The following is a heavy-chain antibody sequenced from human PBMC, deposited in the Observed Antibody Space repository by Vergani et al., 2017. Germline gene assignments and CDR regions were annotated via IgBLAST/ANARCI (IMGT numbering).Heavy chain of an antibody. CDR3: ASSSWPQFYFEY. Sequence: QVQLQESGPGLVKPSETLSLTCTVSGAAIKDFYWSWIRQPPGKGLEWIGYVYYDGNTKYNPSLNSRVTISVDTSKKQFSLKLSSVTAADTAVYYCASSSWPQFYFEYWGQGTLVTVSS. D-gene: IGHD6-13*01. J-gene: IGHJ4*02. CDR1: GAAIKDFY. CDR2: VYYDGNT. V-gene: IGHV4-59*01.